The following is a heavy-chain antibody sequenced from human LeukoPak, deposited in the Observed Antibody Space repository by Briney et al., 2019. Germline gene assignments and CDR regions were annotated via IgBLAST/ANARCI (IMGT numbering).Heavy chain of an antibody. CDR2: ISGSVVVT. V-gene: IGHV3-23*01. D-gene: IGHD2-15*01. CDR1: GFTSTTYA. Sequence: RGSLRLSRAPSGFTSTTYAMSTVRQAPGQRLGWVSAISGSVVVTYYADTVKGRFTISRDNSKNTLYLQMNSLRAEDTAVYYCAKDPALTYCSGGSCYPNNWFDPWGQGTLVTVSS. J-gene: IGHJ5*02. CDR3: AKDPALTYCSGGSCYPNNWFDP.